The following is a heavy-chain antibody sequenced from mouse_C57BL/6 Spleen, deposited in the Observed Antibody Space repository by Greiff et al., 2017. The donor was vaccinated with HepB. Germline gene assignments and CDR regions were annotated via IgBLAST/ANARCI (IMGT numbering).Heavy chain of an antibody. CDR3: ATYSPLYYYAMDY. D-gene: IGHD2-12*01. CDR2: IDTNSGGT. CDR1: GYTFTSYW. J-gene: IGHJ4*01. Sequence: QVQLQQPGAELVKPGASVKLSCKASGYTFTSYWMHWVKQRPGRGLEWIGRIDTNSGGTKYNEKFKSKATLTVDKPSRTAYMQLSSLTSEDSAVYYCATYSPLYYYAMDYWGQGTSVTVSS. V-gene: IGHV1-72*01.